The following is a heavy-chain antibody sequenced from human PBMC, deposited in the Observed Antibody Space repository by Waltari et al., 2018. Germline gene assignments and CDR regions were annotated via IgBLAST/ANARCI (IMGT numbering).Heavy chain of an antibody. J-gene: IGHJ4*02. D-gene: IGHD3-3*01. Sequence: QVQLVESGGGVVQPGRSLRLSCAASVFTFSGYGMPWARQAPGQGPEWVAVIWYDGSNKYYADSVKGRFTISRDNSKNTLYLQMNSLRAEDTAMYYCAKVGGDSGRSYYDFWSLDYWGQGTLVTVSS. CDR1: VFTFSGYG. CDR3: AKVGGDSGRSYYDFWSLDY. CDR2: IWYDGSNK. V-gene: IGHV3-30*18.